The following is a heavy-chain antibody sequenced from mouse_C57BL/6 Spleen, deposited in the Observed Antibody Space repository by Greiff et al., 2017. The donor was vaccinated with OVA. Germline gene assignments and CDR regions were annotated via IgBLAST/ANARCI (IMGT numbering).Heavy chain of an antibody. CDR1: GFTFSSYG. J-gene: IGHJ3*01. D-gene: IGHD2-4*01. CDR3: ARQYDYGGFAY. Sequence: EVMLVESGGDLVKPGGSLKLSCAASGFTFSSYGMSWVRQTPDKRLEWVATISSGGSYTYYPDSVKGRFTISRDNAKNTLYMQMSSLKSEDTAMYYCARQYDYGGFAYWGQGTLVTVSA. CDR2: ISSGGSYT. V-gene: IGHV5-6*02.